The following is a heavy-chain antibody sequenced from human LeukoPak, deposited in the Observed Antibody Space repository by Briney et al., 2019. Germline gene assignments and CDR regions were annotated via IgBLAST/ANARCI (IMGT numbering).Heavy chain of an antibody. V-gene: IGHV4-59*01. CDR3: ASSGWSLIYFQH. J-gene: IGHJ1*01. Sequence: PSETLSLTCTVSGGSISSYYWSWIRQPPGKGLEWIGYIYYSGSTNYNPSLKSRVTISVDTSKNQFSLKLSSVTAADTAVYYCASSGWSLIYFQHWGLGTLVTVSS. D-gene: IGHD6-19*01. CDR2: IYYSGST. CDR1: GGSISSYY.